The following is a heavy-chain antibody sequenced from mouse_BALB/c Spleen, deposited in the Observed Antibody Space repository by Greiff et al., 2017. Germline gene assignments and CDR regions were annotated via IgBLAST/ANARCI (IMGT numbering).Heavy chain of an antibody. D-gene: IGHD2-12*01. Sequence: EVMLVESGGGLVQPGGSLRISCATSGFTFTDYYMSWVRQPPGKALEWLGFIRNKANGYTTEYSASVKGRFTISRDNSQSILYLQMNTLRAEDSATYYCARHDLYAMDYWGQGTSVTVSS. CDR3: ARHDLYAMDY. CDR2: IRNKANGYTT. CDR1: GFTFTDYY. J-gene: IGHJ4*01. V-gene: IGHV7-3*02.